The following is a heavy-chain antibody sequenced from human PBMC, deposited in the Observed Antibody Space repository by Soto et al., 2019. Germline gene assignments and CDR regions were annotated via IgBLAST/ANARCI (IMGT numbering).Heavy chain of an antibody. J-gene: IGHJ6*02. Sequence: GGSLRLSCAASGFTFSSDSMNWVRQAPGKGLEWVSYISSSSSTIYYADSVKGRFTISRDNAKNSLYLQMNSLRDEDTAVYYCARSQKGYSSGWYSGYYYGMDVWGQGTTVTVSS. CDR2: ISSSSSTI. CDR1: GFTFSSDS. CDR3: ARSQKGYSSGWYSGYYYGMDV. V-gene: IGHV3-48*02. D-gene: IGHD6-19*01.